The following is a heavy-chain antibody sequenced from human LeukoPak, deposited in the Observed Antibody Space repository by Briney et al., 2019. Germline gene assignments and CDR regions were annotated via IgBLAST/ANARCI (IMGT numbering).Heavy chain of an antibody. CDR2: IYSGGST. V-gene: IGHV3-66*01. Sequence: PGGSLRLSCAASGFTVSSNYMSWVRQAPGKGLEWVSVIYSGGSTYYADSMKGRFTISRDNSKNTLYLQMNSLRAEDTAVYYCARDEQQLSFDYWGQGTLVTVSS. D-gene: IGHD6-13*01. CDR3: ARDEQQLSFDY. CDR1: GFTVSSNY. J-gene: IGHJ4*02.